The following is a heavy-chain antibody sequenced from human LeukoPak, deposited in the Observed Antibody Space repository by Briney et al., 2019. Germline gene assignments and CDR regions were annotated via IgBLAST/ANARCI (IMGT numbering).Heavy chain of an antibody. CDR2: IYYSGST. D-gene: IGHD3-22*01. J-gene: IGHJ4*02. CDR3: ARATSARGLIDY. CDR1: GGSISSSSYY. Sequence: SETLSLTCTVSGGSISSSSYYWGWIRQPPGKGLEWIGSIYYSGSTYYNPSLKSRVTISVDTSKNQFSLKLSSVTAADTAVYYCARATSARGLIDYWGQGTLVTVSS. V-gene: IGHV4-39*07.